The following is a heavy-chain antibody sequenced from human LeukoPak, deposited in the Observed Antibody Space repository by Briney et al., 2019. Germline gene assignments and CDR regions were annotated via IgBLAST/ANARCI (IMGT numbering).Heavy chain of an antibody. J-gene: IGHJ5*02. CDR2: ISGSGGST. D-gene: IGHD2-2*01. Sequence: QPGGSPRLSCAASGFTFSSYAMSWVRQAPGKGLEWVSAISGSGGSTYYADSVKGRFTISRDNSKNTLYLQMNSLRAEDTAVYYCAKDPYCSSTSCYNWFDPWGQGTLVTVSS. CDR3: AKDPYCSSTSCYNWFDP. V-gene: IGHV3-23*01. CDR1: GFTFSSYA.